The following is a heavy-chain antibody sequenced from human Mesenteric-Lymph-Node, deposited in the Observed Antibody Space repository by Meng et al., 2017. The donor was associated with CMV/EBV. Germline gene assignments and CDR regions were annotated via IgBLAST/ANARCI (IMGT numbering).Heavy chain of an antibody. D-gene: IGHD1-1*01. Sequence: GGSLRLSCAASGFSFSSYPMHWLRQAPGKGLQWVSSIGSDSSYIYYADSVKGRFTISRDSAKNTLYLQMSSLRAEDTAVYYCARDNTQQGGAFDIWGQGTMVTVSS. CDR3: ARDNTQQGGAFDI. CDR2: IGSDSSYI. CDR1: GFSFSSYP. J-gene: IGHJ3*02. V-gene: IGHV3-21*06.